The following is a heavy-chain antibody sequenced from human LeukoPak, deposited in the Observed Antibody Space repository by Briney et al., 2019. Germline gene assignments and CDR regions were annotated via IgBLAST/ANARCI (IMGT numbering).Heavy chain of an antibody. V-gene: IGHV1-2*02. J-gene: IGHJ4*02. CDR1: GYTFTGYY. CDR3: ARTLLVGVVVPAAMEVDY. Sequence: ASVKVSCKASGYTFTGYYMHWVRQAPGQGLEWMGWINPNSGGTNYAQKFQGRVTMTRDTPISTAYMELSRLRSDDTAVYYCARTLLVGVVVPAAMEVDYWGQGTLVTVSS. CDR2: INPNSGGT. D-gene: IGHD2-2*01.